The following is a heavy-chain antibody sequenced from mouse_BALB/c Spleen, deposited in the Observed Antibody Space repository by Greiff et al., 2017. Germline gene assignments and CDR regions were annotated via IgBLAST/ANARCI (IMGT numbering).Heavy chain of an antibody. D-gene: IGHD1-1*01. V-gene: IGHV5-6-4*01. CDR1: GFTFSSYT. Sequence: EVHLVESGGGLVKPGGSLKLSCAASGFTFSSYTMSWVRQTPEKRLEWVATISSGGSYTYYPDSVKGRFTISRDNAKNTLYLQMSSLKSEDTAVYYCTREYYGSSPFAYWGQGTLVTVSA. CDR2: ISSGGSYT. J-gene: IGHJ3*01. CDR3: TREYYGSSPFAY.